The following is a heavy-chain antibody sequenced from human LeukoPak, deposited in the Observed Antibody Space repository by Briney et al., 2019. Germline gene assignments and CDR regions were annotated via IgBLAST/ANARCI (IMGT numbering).Heavy chain of an antibody. J-gene: IGHJ4*02. CDR3: AHSSAVGYPPTVTYYFDY. CDR2: IYWDDDK. CDR1: GFSLSTSGVG. Sequence: SGPALVNPTQTLTLTCTFSGFSLSTSGVGVGWIRQPPGKALEWFELIYWDDDKRNSPSMKSRLTITKDTSKNQVVLTMTDMDPVDTATYYCAHSSAVGYPPTVTYYFDYWGQGTLVTV. V-gene: IGHV2-5*02. D-gene: IGHD4-17*01.